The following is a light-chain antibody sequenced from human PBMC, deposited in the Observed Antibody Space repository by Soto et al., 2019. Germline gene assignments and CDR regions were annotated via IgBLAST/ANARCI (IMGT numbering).Light chain of an antibody. CDR3: SSYRSTYTPYV. V-gene: IGLV2-14*03. CDR1: SSDIGGYDY. Sequence: QSALTQPASVSGSPGQSITISCTGTSSDIGGYDYVSWYQQHPGKAPKLIISDVSYRPSGVSNRFSGSKSGNTASLTISGLQAEDEADYYCSSYRSTYTPYVFGTGTKVTVL. CDR2: DVS. J-gene: IGLJ1*01.